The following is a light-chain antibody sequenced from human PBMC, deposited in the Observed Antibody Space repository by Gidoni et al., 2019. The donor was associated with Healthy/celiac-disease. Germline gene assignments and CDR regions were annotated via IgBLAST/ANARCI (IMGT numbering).Light chain of an antibody. CDR3: QQYYSYPQVT. J-gene: IGKJ3*01. CDR2: AAS. Sequence: AIRMTQSPSSLSASTGDRVTITCRASQGISSYLAWYQQKPGKAPKLLIYAASTLQSGVPSRFSGSGSVTDFTLPISCLQSEDFATYYCQQYYSYPQVTFGPGTKVDIK. V-gene: IGKV1-8*01. CDR1: QGISSY.